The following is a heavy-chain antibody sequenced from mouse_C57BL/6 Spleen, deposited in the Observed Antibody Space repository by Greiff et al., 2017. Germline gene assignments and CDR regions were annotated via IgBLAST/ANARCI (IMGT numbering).Heavy chain of an antibody. J-gene: IGHJ2*01. V-gene: IGHV1-59*01. CDR3: ASGFYYGNYVSFAY. CDR1: GYTFTSYW. Sequence: QVQLKQPGAELVRPGTSVKLSCKASGYTFTSYWMHWVKQRPGQGLEWIGVIDPSDSYTNYNQKFKGKATLTVDTSSSTAYMQLSSLTSEDSAVYYCASGFYYGNYVSFAYWGPGTTLTVSS. D-gene: IGHD2-1*01. CDR2: IDPSDSYT.